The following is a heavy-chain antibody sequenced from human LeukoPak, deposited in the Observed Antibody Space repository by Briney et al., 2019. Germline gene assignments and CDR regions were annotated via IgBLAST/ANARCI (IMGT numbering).Heavy chain of an antibody. V-gene: IGHV3-66*01. Sequence: GGSLRLSCAASGFTFSSYAMSWVRQAPGKGLEWVSVIYSGGSTYYADSVKGRFTISRDNSKNTLYLQMNSLRAEDTAVYYCARVSAHDSSPGDVWGQGTTVTVSS. CDR3: ARVSAHDSSPGDV. D-gene: IGHD3-22*01. CDR1: GFTFSSYA. J-gene: IGHJ6*02. CDR2: IYSGGST.